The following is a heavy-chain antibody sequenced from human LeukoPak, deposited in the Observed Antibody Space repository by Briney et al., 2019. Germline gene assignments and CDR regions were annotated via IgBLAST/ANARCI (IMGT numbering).Heavy chain of an antibody. D-gene: IGHD5-18*01. Sequence: GGSLRLSCAASGFTFSSYGMHWVRQAPGKGLEWVAFIRYDGSNKYYADSVKGRFTISRDNSKNTLYLQMNSLRAEDTAVYYCARKARAIQLWSPGFDYWGQGTLVTVSS. CDR3: ARKARAIQLWSPGFDY. CDR2: IRYDGSNK. CDR1: GFTFSSYG. J-gene: IGHJ4*02. V-gene: IGHV3-30*02.